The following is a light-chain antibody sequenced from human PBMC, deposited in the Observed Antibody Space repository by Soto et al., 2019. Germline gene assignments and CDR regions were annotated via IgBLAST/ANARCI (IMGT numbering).Light chain of an antibody. V-gene: IGLV1-36*01. CDR3: AAWDDSLNGPV. CDR1: SSNIGNNA. Sequence: QSVLTQPPSVSEAPRQRVTISCSGSSSNIGNNAVNWYQQLPGKAPKLLIYYDDLLPSGVSDRFSGSKSGTSASLAISGLQYEDEADYYCAAWDDSLNGPVFGRGTKLTVL. J-gene: IGLJ3*02. CDR2: YDD.